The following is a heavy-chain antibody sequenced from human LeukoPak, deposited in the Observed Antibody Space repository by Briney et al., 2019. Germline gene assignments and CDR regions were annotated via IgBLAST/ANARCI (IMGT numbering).Heavy chain of an antibody. D-gene: IGHD2-15*01. V-gene: IGHV3-23*01. CDR1: GFTFSSYA. CDR3: VKGRAVEVAAAFNF. CDR2: ISGSAAST. J-gene: IGHJ4*02. Sequence: GGSLRLSCIVSGFTFSSYAMSWVRQAPGKGLEWVSAISGSAASTYYVDSVKGRLTISRDNSKNTLYLQMNSLRAEDTAVYYCVKGRAVEVAAAFNFWGQGTVVTVSS.